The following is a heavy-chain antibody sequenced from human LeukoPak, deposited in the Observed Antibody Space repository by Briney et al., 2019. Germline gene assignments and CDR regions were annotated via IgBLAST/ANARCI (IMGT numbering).Heavy chain of an antibody. V-gene: IGHV3-7*01. CDR1: VFTFSSYW. CDR3: AREMATVNDWFDP. CDR2: IKQDGSEK. D-gene: IGHD4-11*01. Sequence: GGSLRLSCAASVFTFSSYWMSWVRQAPGKGLEWVANIKQDGSEKYYVDSVKGRFTISRDNAKNSLYLQMNSLRAEDTAVYYCAREMATVNDWFDPWGQGTLVTVSS. J-gene: IGHJ5*02.